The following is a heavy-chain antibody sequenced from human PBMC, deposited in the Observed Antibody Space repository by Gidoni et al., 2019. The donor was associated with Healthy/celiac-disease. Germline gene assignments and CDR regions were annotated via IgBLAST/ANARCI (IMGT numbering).Heavy chain of an antibody. D-gene: IGHD3-16*01. CDR2: ISYDGSNK. Sequence: QVQLVESGGGVVQPGRSLRLSCAASGFTFSSYGMHWVRQAPGKGLEWVAVISYDGSNKYYADSVKGRFTISRDNSKNTLYLQMNSLRAEDTAVYYCANLYAGPRDRFAGAFDIWGQGTMVTVSS. CDR1: GFTFSSYG. CDR3: ANLYAGPRDRFAGAFDI. J-gene: IGHJ3*02. V-gene: IGHV3-30*18.